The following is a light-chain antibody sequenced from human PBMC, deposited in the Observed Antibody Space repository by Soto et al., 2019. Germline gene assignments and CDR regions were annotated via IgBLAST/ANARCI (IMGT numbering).Light chain of an antibody. Sequence: DIQMTQSPSSLSASVGDRVTITCRASQGVSAYLLWYQQRQGTAPKLLIYAASTLLSGVPSRFSGSGSGTNVTLTIISLHPEDFATYYCQQSYKTPHTFVQGTKLETK. J-gene: IGKJ2*01. V-gene: IGKV1-39*01. CDR3: QQSYKTPHT. CDR1: QGVSAY. CDR2: AAS.